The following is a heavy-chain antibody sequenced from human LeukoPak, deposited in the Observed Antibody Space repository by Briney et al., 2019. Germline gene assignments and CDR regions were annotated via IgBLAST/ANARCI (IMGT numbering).Heavy chain of an antibody. Sequence: ASVKVSCKASGYTFTSYDINWVRQATGQGLEWMGWMNPNSGNTGYAQKFQGRVTITTDESTSTAYMELSSLRSEDTAVYYCARNYYDSRGGFDYWGQGTLVTVSS. CDR3: ARNYYDSRGGFDY. D-gene: IGHD3-22*01. V-gene: IGHV1-8*01. CDR2: MNPNSGNT. CDR1: GYTFTSYD. J-gene: IGHJ4*02.